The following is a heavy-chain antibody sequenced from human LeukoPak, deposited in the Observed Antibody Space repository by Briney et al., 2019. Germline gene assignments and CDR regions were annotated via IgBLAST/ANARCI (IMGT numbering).Heavy chain of an antibody. CDR1: GGTFSSYA. CDR3: ARPPIDYYDSSAAAFDI. Sequence: SVKVSCKASGGTFSSYAISWVRQAPGQGLEWMGGIIPIFGTANYAQKFQGRVTITADESTSTAYMELSSLRSEDTAVYYCARPPIDYYDSSAAAFDIWGQGTMVTVSS. D-gene: IGHD3-22*01. V-gene: IGHV1-69*13. J-gene: IGHJ3*02. CDR2: IIPIFGTA.